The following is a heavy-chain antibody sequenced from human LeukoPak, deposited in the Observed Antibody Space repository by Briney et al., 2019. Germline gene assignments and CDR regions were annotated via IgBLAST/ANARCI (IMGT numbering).Heavy chain of an antibody. CDR1: GYTFTAYY. J-gene: IGHJ3*01. D-gene: IGHD2-2*01. CDR3: ASKGDGSCSSSRCQGAFDF. V-gene: IGHV1-2*02. CDR2: INPNSGDT. Sequence: ASVKVSCKPSGYTFTAYYLHLVRQAPGQGLEWLVWINPNSGDTKYAQSFQDRVTMTWDTSVSTAYMELNSLTSDDTAVYFCASKGDGSCSSSRCQGAFDFWGQGSMVTVSS.